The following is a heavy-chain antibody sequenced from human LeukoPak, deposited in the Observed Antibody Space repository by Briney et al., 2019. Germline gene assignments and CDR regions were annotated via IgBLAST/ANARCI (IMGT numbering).Heavy chain of an antibody. CDR2: FYKGGST. V-gene: IGHV3-53*01. J-gene: IGHJ4*02. Sequence: GGSLRLSCAASGFTVSSNYMIGVRQAPGKGLEWVSVFYKGGSTYYADSVQGRFTISRDNSKNTVYLQMNSLRAEDTALYYCARGDGYNFWDDWGQGTLVTVSS. D-gene: IGHD5-24*01. CDR3: ARGDGYNFWDD. CDR1: GFTVSSNY.